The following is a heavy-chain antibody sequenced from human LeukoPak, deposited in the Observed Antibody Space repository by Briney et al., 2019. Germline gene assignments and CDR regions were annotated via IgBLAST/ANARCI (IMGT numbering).Heavy chain of an antibody. Sequence: SETLSLTCTVSGGSISSGDYSWSWLRQPPGKGLEWIGYIYYSGSTYDNPSLKSRVTISLDTSQNQFSLKVSSVTAADTAVYYCARHDYGDYGAFDIWGQGTMVTVSS. CDR3: ARHDYGDYGAFDI. CDR2: IYYSGST. J-gene: IGHJ3*02. D-gene: IGHD4-17*01. CDR1: GGSISSGDYS. V-gene: IGHV4-30-4*01.